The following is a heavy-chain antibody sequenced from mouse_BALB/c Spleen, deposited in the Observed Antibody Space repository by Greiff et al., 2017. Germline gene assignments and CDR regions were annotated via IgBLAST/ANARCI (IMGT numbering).Heavy chain of an antibody. Sequence: QVQLKQSGAELARPGASVKLSCKASGYTFTSYWMQWVKQRPGQGLEWIGAIYPGDGDTRYTQKFKGKATLTADKSSSTAYMQLSSLASEDSAVYYCARIYYGRYYAMDYWGQGTSVTVSS. J-gene: IGHJ4*01. CDR3: ARIYYGRYYAMDY. D-gene: IGHD1-2*01. V-gene: IGHV1-87*01. CDR1: GYTFTSYW. CDR2: IYPGDGDT.